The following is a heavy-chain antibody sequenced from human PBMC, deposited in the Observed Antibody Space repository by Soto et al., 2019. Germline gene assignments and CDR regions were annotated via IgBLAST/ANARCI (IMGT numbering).Heavy chain of an antibody. J-gene: IGHJ3*02. Sequence: GGSLRLSCAASGFTFSSYSMNWVRQAPGKGLEWVSSISSSSSYIHYADSVKGRFTISRDNAKNSLYLQMNSLRAEDTAVYYCARDKVVVAITVVGFDIWGQGTMVTVSS. V-gene: IGHV3-21*01. CDR3: ARDKVVVAITVVGFDI. D-gene: IGHD2-15*01. CDR1: GFTFSSYS. CDR2: ISSSSSYI.